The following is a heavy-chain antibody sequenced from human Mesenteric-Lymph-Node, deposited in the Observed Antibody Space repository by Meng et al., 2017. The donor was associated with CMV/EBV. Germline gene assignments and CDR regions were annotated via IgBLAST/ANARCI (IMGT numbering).Heavy chain of an antibody. V-gene: IGHV1-8*01. CDR1: GYMFTTYD. D-gene: IGHD3-22*01. CDR3: ARGVVAGVDY. CDR2: MSPGSGNT. J-gene: IGHJ4*02. Sequence: KVSCKAAGYMFTTYDVNWVRQTTGQGLEWMGWMSPGSGNTGYAQKFQGRVIMTRDTSTSTHYMELSSLTSEDTAVYYCARGVVAGVDYWGQGTLVTVSS.